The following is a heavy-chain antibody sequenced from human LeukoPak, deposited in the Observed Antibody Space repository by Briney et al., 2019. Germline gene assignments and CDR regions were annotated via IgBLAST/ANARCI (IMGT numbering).Heavy chain of an antibody. Sequence: ASVKVSCKASGGTFSSYAISWVRQAPGQGLEWMGGIIPIFGTANYAQKFQGRVMITADESTSTAYMELSSLRSEDTAVYYCARQAAGGALDFDYWGQGTLFTVSS. CDR2: IIPIFGTA. CDR1: GGTFSSYA. CDR3: ARQAAGGALDFDY. J-gene: IGHJ4*02. V-gene: IGHV1-69*13. D-gene: IGHD6-25*01.